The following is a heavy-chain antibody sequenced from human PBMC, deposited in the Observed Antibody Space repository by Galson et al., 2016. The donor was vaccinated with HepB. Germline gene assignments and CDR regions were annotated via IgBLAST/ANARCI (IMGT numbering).Heavy chain of an antibody. Sequence: SLRLSCAASGFALSDSTMQWVRQASGKGLEWVGRIRSKAHSYATASGPSVEGRFTISRDDSKNTAYLQMNSLKTEDTAVYYCTRRRYYYDGSDFYYSDIWGQGTTVTVSS. V-gene: IGHV3-73*01. D-gene: IGHD3-22*01. CDR3: TRRRYYYDGSDFYYSDI. J-gene: IGHJ3*02. CDR2: IRSKAHSYAT. CDR1: GFALSDST.